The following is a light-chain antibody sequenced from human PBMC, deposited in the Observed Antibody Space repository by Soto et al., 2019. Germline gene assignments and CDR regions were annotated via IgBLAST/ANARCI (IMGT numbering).Light chain of an antibody. V-gene: IGLV1-40*01. CDR2: GNN. Sequence: QSVLTQPPSVSGAPGQRVTISCTGSSSNIGAGYDVNWYQHLPGTAPKLLINGNNNRPSGVPDRFSGSKSGTSASLAITGLQAEDEANYYCQLYDSSLSAVVFGGGTKVTVL. J-gene: IGLJ2*01. CDR1: SSNIGAGYD. CDR3: QLYDSSLSAVV.